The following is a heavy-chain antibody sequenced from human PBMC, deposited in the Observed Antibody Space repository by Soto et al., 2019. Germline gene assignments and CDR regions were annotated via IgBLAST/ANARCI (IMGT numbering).Heavy chain of an antibody. CDR3: ARPVDTAMVTGFPHDAFDI. Sequence: SETLSLTCAVYGGSFSGYYWSWIRQPPGKGLEWIGEINHSGSTNYNPSLKSRVTISVDTSKNQFSLKLSSVTAADTAVYYCARPVDTAMVTGFPHDAFDIWGQGTMVTVS. CDR1: GGSFSGYY. D-gene: IGHD5-18*01. CDR2: INHSGST. J-gene: IGHJ3*02. V-gene: IGHV4-34*01.